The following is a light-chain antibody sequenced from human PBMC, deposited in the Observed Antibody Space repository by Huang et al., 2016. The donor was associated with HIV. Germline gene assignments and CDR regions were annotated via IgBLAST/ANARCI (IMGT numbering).Light chain of an antibody. Sequence: DTLMTQSPSTLSTSVGDSVTITCRASQKINSWLAWYQQKPGTAPKLLIYKAYTLERGVPSRFSGNGSGTEFTLSITSLQPDDFATYYCQQYDTYPWTFGQGTKVEMK. CDR2: KAY. J-gene: IGKJ1*01. CDR1: QKINSW. CDR3: QQYDTYPWT. V-gene: IGKV1-5*03.